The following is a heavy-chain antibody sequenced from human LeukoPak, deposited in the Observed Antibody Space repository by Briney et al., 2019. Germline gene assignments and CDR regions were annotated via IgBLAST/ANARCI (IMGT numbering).Heavy chain of an antibody. D-gene: IGHD2-21*02. V-gene: IGHV3-53*01. CDR1: GFTVSTKH. CDR3: ARDREVVTAKAQMDV. Sequence: PGGSLRLSCAVSGFTVSTKHMSWVRQAPGKGLEWVSVIYQDGNTYYTDSVKGRFTISRDNSKNTLFLQMNSLRAEDTAMYYCARDREVVTAKAQMDVWGKGTTVTVSS. CDR2: IYQDGNT. J-gene: IGHJ6*04.